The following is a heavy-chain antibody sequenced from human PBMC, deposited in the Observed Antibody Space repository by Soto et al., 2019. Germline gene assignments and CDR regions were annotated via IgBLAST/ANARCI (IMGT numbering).Heavy chain of an antibody. CDR3: AREDKGSGTSFDI. V-gene: IGHV3-21*02. CDR2: ISLSSTYI. D-gene: IGHD3-10*01. Sequence: EGQLVESGGGLVKPGGSLRLSCAASGFPFSSYTLNWVRQAPGKGLEWVSSISLSSTYIDYADSVKGRFTISRDNAKNSLYLQMNSLRVEDTAVYYCAREDKGSGTSFDIWGQGIMVTVSS. CDR1: GFPFSSYT. J-gene: IGHJ3*02.